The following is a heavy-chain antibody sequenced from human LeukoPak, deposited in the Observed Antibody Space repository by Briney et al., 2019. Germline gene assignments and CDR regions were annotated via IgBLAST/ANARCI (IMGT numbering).Heavy chain of an antibody. CDR1: GFTFSSYS. CDR2: ISSSSSYI. Sequence: GGSLRLSCAASGFTFSSYSMNWVRQAPGKGLEWVSSISSSSSYIYYADSVKGRFTISRDNAKNSLYLQMNSLRAEDTAVYYCASSPVYSSAPTRFDYWGQGTLVTVSS. J-gene: IGHJ4*02. D-gene: IGHD6-19*01. CDR3: ASSPVYSSAPTRFDY. V-gene: IGHV3-21*01.